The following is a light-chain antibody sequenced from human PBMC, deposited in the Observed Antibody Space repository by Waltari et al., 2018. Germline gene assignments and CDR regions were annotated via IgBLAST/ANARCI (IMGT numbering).Light chain of an antibody. Sequence: DIVMTQSPDSLAVPLGERATINCKSSQSVLYSSDNKNYLAWYQQKPGQPPKLLFYWASTRESGVPDRFSGSGSGTDFTLTISSLQAEDVAVYYCQQHYTTPFTFGPGTTVDIK. J-gene: IGKJ3*01. CDR2: WAS. CDR3: QQHYTTPFT. CDR1: QSVLYSSDNKNY. V-gene: IGKV4-1*01.